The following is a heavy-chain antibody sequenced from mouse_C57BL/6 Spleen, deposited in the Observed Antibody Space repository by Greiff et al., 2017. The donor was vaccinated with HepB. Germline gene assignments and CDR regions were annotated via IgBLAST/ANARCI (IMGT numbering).Heavy chain of an antibody. Sequence: VQLKESGPELVKPGASVKMSCKASGYTFTDYNMHWVKQSHGKSLEWIGYINPNNGGTSYNQKFKGKATLTVNKSSSTAYMELRSLTSEDSAVYYCARRGGYYSNYGFDYWGQGTSVTVSS. CDR3: ARRGGYYSNYGFDY. D-gene: IGHD2-5*01. CDR2: INPNNGGT. J-gene: IGHJ4*01. V-gene: IGHV1-22*01. CDR1: GYTFTDYN.